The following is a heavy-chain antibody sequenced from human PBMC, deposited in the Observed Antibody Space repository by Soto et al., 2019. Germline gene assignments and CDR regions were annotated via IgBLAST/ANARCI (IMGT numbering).Heavy chain of an antibody. J-gene: IGHJ4*02. CDR3: TTTKGRVEPPTDDF. CDR2: IKSDAYGGAI. D-gene: IGHD2-2*01. Sequence: EVQLVESGGGLVKPGGSLRLSCAGSGFTFSNAWRSWVRRAPGKGLEWVGRIKSDAYGGAIDYAAPVKGRFTISRDDSKNTLLLQMTNLTAEDRAVYSCTTTKGRVEPPTDDFWGQGTPVIVSS. CDR1: GFTFSNAW. V-gene: IGHV3-15*01.